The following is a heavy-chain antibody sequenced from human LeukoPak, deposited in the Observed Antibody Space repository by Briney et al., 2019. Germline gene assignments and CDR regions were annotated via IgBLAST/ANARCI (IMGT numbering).Heavy chain of an antibody. CDR3: ARDRLPVAGQGDYFDY. V-gene: IGHV3-30*04. D-gene: IGHD6-19*01. J-gene: IGHJ4*02. CDR2: ISYDGSNK. Sequence: GSLRLSCAASGFTFSSYAMHWVRQAPGKGLEWVAVISYDGSNKYYADSVKGRFTISRDNSKNTLYLQMNSLRAEDTAVYYCARDRLPVAGQGDYFDYWGQGNLVTVS. CDR1: GFTFSSYA.